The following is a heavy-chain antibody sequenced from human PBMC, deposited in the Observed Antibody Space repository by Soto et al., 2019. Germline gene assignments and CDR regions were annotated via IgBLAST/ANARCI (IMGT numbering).Heavy chain of an antibody. J-gene: IGHJ4*02. D-gene: IGHD3-10*01. V-gene: IGHV4-34*01. CDR2: INHSGST. Sequence: SETLSLTCAVYGGSFSGYYWSWIRQPPGKGLEWIGEINHSGSTNYNPSLKSRVTISVDTSKNQFSLKLSSVTAADTAVYYCARLGYYYGSPGYFDYWGQGTLVTVSS. CDR1: GGSFSGYY. CDR3: ARLGYYYGSPGYFDY.